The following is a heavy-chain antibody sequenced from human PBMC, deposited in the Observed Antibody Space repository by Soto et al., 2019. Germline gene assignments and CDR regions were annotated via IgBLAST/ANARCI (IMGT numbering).Heavy chain of an antibody. CDR1: GFTFSSYW. CDR2: IKQDGSEK. V-gene: IGHV3-7*01. D-gene: IGHD6-19*01. Sequence: EVQLVESGGGLVQPGGSLRLSCAASGFTFSSYWMSWVRQAPGKGLEWVANIKQDGSEKYYVDSVKGRFTISRDNAKNALYLQMNSLRAEDTAVYYCASEGSGWYGGAFDIWGQGKMVTVSS. J-gene: IGHJ3*02. CDR3: ASEGSGWYGGAFDI.